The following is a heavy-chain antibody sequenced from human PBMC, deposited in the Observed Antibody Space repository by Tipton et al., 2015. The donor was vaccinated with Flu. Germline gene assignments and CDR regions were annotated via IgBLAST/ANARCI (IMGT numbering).Heavy chain of an antibody. CDR2: IYYSGST. Sequence: LRLSCTVSGGSISSYYWSWIRQPPGKGLEWIGYIYYSGSTNYNPSPKSRVTISVDTSKNQFSLKLSSVTAADTAVYYCARGVQYYDILTGYTAYFDYWGQGTLVAVSS. CDR1: GGSISSYY. CDR3: ARGVQYYDILTGYTAYFDY. D-gene: IGHD3-9*01. V-gene: IGHV4-59*01. J-gene: IGHJ4*02.